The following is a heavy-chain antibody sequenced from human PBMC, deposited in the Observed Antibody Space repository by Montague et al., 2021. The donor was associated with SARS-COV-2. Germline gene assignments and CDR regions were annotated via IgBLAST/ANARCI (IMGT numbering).Heavy chain of an antibody. D-gene: IGHD2-15*01. V-gene: IGHV1-46*01. J-gene: IGHJ6*02. Sequence: SVKVSCKASGYTFTSYYMHWVRQAPGQGLEWMGIINPSGGSTSYAQKFQGRVTMTRDTSTSTVYMELSSLRSEDTAVYYCATPRGLGYCSGGSCSYYYYYGMDVWGQGTTVTVSS. CDR2: INPSGGST. CDR1: GYTFTSYY. CDR3: ATPRGLGYCSGGSCSYYYYYGMDV.